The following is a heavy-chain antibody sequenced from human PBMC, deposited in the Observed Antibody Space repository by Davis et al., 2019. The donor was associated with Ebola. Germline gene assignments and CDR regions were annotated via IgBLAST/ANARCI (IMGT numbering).Heavy chain of an antibody. V-gene: IGHV3-74*01. J-gene: IGHJ4*02. Sequence: PGGSLRLSCAASGFTFSTYWMHWVRQTPGKGLVWVSHINSDGSSTTYADSVKGRFTISRDNTKNTLYLQMNSLRAEDTAVYYCARESWGGATLDWGQGTLVTVSS. CDR1: GFTFSTYW. D-gene: IGHD1-26*01. CDR3: ARESWGGATLD. CDR2: INSDGSST.